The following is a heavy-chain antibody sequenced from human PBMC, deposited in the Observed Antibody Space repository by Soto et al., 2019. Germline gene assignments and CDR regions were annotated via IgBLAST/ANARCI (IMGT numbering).Heavy chain of an antibody. V-gene: IGHV3-11*01. Sequence: GWSLRLSCAASGFTFSDYYMSWIRQAPGKGLKWVSYISSSGSTIYYADSVKGRFTISRANAKNSLYLQMNSLRAEDTAVYYRARGEVYCSSTSCPAAYDMDVWGKGT. CDR2: ISSSGSTI. J-gene: IGHJ6*03. CDR3: ARGEVYCSSTSCPAAYDMDV. CDR1: GFTFSDYY. D-gene: IGHD2-2*01.